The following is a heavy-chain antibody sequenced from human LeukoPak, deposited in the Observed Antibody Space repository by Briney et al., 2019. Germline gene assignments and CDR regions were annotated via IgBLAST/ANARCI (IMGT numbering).Heavy chain of an antibody. V-gene: IGHV1-69*13. Sequence: SVKVSCKASGGTFSSYTISWVRQAPGQGLEWMGGIIPIFGTANYAQKFQGRVTITADESTSTAYMELSSLRPEDTAVYYCAREAGYYGSGSYYGGGYMDVWGKGTTVTISS. J-gene: IGHJ6*03. CDR3: AREAGYYGSGSYYGGGYMDV. CDR1: GGTFSSYT. D-gene: IGHD3-10*01. CDR2: IIPIFGTA.